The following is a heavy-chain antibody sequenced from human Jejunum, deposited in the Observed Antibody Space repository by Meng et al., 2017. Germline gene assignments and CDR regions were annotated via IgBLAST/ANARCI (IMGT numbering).Heavy chain of an antibody. CDR2: INQDESAK. V-gene: IGHV3-7*01. Sequence: GESLKISCAASGFTFSNYQMSWVRQAPGKGLEWVAKINQDESAKYYVDSVKGRFTISRDNAKNSLSLQMNTRRDEDTAVYYCARDWSGDSQRSCDHWGQGTLVTVSS. CDR1: GFTFSNYQ. CDR3: ARDWSGDSQRSCDH. D-gene: IGHD4-17*01. J-gene: IGHJ4*02.